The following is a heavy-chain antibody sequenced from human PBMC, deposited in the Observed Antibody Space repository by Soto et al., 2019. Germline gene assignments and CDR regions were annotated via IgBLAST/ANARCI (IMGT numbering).Heavy chain of an antibody. D-gene: IGHD3-3*01. CDR1: GYTFTSDG. V-gene: IGHV1-18*01. J-gene: IGHJ6*03. CDR3: ARDRYYDFWSGYYTDHYMDV. CDR2: ISAYNGNT. Sequence: AAVKVSCKASGYTFTSDGISWVRQAHGQEPTWMGWISAYNGNTNYAQKLQGRVTMTTDTSTSTAYMELRSLRSDDTAVYYCARDRYYDFWSGYYTDHYMDVWGKGTTVTVSS.